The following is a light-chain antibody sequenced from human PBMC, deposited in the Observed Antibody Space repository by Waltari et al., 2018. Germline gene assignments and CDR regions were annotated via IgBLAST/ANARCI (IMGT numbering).Light chain of an antibody. J-gene: IGLJ3*02. CDR1: SGHSSNV. Sequence: QLVLTQSPSASASLGASVKLTCTLSSGHSSNVIAWLQQQPEKGPRFLMKVNSDGSHRKGDEIPDRFSGPSSVAERYLSISSLQSEDEADYFCQTGGHGTWVFGGGTKLTVL. CDR2: VNSDGSH. V-gene: IGLV4-69*01. CDR3: QTGGHGTWV.